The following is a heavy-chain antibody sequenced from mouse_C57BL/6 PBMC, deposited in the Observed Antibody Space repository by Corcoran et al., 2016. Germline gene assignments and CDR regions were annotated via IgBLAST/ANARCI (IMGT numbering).Heavy chain of an antibody. J-gene: IGHJ4*01. V-gene: IGHV9-3*01. CDR2: INTYSGVP. CDR1: GYTFTTYG. CDR3: ARKGIYYYGSSYGEAMDY. Sequence: QIQLVQSGPELKKPGETVKISCKASGYTFTTYGMSWVKQAPGKGLKWMGWINTYSGVPTYADDFKGRFAFSLETSASTAYLQINNLKNEDTATYFCARKGIYYYGSSYGEAMDYWGQGTSVTVSS. D-gene: IGHD1-1*01.